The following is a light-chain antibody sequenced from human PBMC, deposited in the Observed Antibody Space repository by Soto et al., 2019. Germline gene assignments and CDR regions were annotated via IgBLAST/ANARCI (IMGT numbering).Light chain of an antibody. V-gene: IGKV3-15*01. CDR3: QKYFNWRT. CDR2: GPS. J-gene: IGKJ1*01. CDR1: VGVGSN. Sequence: RAMTQSPVILSVATGESASLCCRASVGVGSNFDWYQPRPAPAPSLPGSGPSTRATGIPARLSGTGSGTEFTITIRSLQSEYVAVYYYQKYFNWRTVAQGTKVDIK.